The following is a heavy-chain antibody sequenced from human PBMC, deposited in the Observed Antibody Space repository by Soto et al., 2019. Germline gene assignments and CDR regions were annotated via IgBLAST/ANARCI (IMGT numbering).Heavy chain of an antibody. CDR2: HHSDTT. CDR1: GGSMRGQH. Sequence: QVQLQESGPGLVKPSETLSLTCTVSGGSMRGQHWSWIRQPPGKGLEWIGHHSDTTNYNPSLKSRITISTYTSKNQFSRKLSSVTASDTAVYYCATYTVGEGGRGYWGQGTLVTVAS. J-gene: IGHJ4*02. D-gene: IGHD3-16*01. CDR3: ATYTVGEGGRGY. V-gene: IGHV4-4*09.